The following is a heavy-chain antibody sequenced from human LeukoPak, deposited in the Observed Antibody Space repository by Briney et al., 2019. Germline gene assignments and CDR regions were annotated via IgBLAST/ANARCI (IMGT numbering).Heavy chain of an antibody. CDR3: ASEVVAATLDY. Sequence: SETLSLTCAVYGGSLSGYYWSWIRQPPGKGLEWIGEINHSGSTNYNPSLKSRVTISVDTSKNQFSLKLSSVTAADTAVYYCASEVVAATLDYWGQGTLVTVSS. CDR1: GGSLSGYY. V-gene: IGHV4-34*01. CDR2: INHSGST. J-gene: IGHJ4*02. D-gene: IGHD2-15*01.